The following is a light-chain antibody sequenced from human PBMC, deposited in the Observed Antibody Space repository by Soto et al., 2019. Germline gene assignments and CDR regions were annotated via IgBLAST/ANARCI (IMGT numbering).Light chain of an antibody. V-gene: IGLV1-51*01. J-gene: IGLJ2*01. Sequence: QSALTQPPSVSAAPGQKVTISCSGGSSNIEKNFVSWYQHLPGTAPKLLIFDNSKRPSGIPARFSGSKSGTSATLDITGLQTGDEADYYCGAWDTSLSAVVFGGGTKVTVL. CDR3: GAWDTSLSAVV. CDR1: SSNIEKNF. CDR2: DNS.